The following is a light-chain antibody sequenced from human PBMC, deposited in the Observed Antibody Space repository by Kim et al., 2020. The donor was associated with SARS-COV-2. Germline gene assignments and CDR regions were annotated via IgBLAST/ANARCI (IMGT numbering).Light chain of an antibody. J-gene: IGKJ1*01. CDR2: AAS. V-gene: IGKV1-27*01. Sequence: DIQMAQSPSSLSASVGDRVTITCRASQDINNYLAWYRQKPGKVPEVLIYAASILQSGVPSRISGSGSGTDFTLTINILQPEDVATYYCQKYNSAPWTFGQGTKVDIK. CDR3: QKYNSAPWT. CDR1: QDINNY.